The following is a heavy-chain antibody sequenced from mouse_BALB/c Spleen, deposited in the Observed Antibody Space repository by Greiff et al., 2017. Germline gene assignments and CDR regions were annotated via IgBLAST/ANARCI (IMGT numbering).Heavy chain of an antibody. CDR1: GFNIKDTY. V-gene: IGHV14-3*02. CDR2: IDPANGNT. CDR3: ARSTMITTEAMDY. D-gene: IGHD2-4*01. Sequence: VQLKQSGAELVKPGASVKLSCTASGFNIKDTYMHWVKQRPEQGLEWIGRIDPANGNTKYDPKFQGKATITADTSSNTAYLQLSSLTSEDTAVYYCARSTMITTEAMDYWGQGTSVTVSS. J-gene: IGHJ4*01.